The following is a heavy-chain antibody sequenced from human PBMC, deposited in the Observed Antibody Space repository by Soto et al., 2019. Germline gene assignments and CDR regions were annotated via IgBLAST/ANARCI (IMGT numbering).Heavy chain of an antibody. Sequence: ASVKVSCKASGYTFTSYGISWVRQAPGQGLEWMGWISAYNGNKNYAQKLKGRVNMTTDTSTRTAYMELRSLRSDDTAVYYCAREYGYTYGDLDYWGQATLVIVYS. V-gene: IGHV1-18*01. CDR3: AREYGYTYGDLDY. D-gene: IGHD4-17*01. J-gene: IGHJ4*02. CDR2: ISAYNGNK. CDR1: GYTFTSYG.